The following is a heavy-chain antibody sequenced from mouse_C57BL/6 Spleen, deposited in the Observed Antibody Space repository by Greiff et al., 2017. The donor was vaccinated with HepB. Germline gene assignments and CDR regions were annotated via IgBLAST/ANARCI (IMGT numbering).Heavy chain of an antibody. D-gene: IGHD1-1*01. CDR1: GYTFTSYW. J-gene: IGHJ1*03. V-gene: IGHV1-61*01. Sequence: QVQLKESGAELVRPGSSVKLSCKASGYTFTSYWMDWVKQRPGQGLEWIGNIYPSDSETHYNQKFKDKATLTVDKSSSTAYMQLSSLTSEDSAVYYCARGGPYYYGSSYWYFDVWGTGTTVTVSS. CDR3: ARGGPYYYGSSYWYFDV. CDR2: IYPSDSET.